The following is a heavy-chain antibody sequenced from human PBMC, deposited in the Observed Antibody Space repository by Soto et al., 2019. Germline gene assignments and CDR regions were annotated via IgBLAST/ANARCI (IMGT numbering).Heavy chain of an antibody. CDR2: VNNGGGGT. Sequence: EVLLLDSGGGLVQPGGSLRLSCAASGFTFSNYAMTWVRQAPGKGPEWISTVNNGGGGTYYADSVKGRVTISRDNSKNTLYLKVSSLRAEDTAVYYCAKERLGRGIDYWGQGILVTVSS. V-gene: IGHV3-23*01. CDR3: AKERLGRGIDY. D-gene: IGHD3-10*01. CDR1: GFTFSNYA. J-gene: IGHJ4*02.